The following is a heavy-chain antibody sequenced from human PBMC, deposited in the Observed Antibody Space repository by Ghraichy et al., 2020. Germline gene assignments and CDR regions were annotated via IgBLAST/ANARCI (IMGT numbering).Heavy chain of an antibody. Sequence: SETLSLTCAVSGGSMSSRNHNWGWIRQPPGQGLEWIGRIYYTGSTNYNPSLESRVSMSVDTSKNQFSLKLRSVTAADTAVYYCARHTPDPFTGYLDGFCDSWGQGTLLTVSS. D-gene: IGHD3-9*01. V-gene: IGHV4-39*01. J-gene: IGHJ4*02. CDR1: GGSMSSRNHN. CDR3: ARHTPDPFTGYLDGFCDS. CDR2: IYYTGST.